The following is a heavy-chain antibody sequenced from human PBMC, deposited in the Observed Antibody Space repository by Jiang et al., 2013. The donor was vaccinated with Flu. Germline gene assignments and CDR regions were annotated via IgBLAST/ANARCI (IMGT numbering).Heavy chain of an antibody. V-gene: IGHV3-30*18. CDR3: AKDRGIAAAGLFDY. J-gene: IGHJ4*02. D-gene: IGHD6-13*01. CDR2: ISYDGSNK. Sequence: GRSLRLSCAASGFTFSSYGMHWVRQAPGKGLEWVAVISYDGSNKYYADSVKGRFTISRDNSKNTLYLQMNSLRAEDTAVYYCAKDRGIAAAGLFDYWGQGTLVTVSS. CDR1: GFTFSSYG.